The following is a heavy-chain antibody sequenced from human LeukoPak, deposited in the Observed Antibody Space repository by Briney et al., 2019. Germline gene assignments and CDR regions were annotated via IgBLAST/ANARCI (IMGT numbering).Heavy chain of an antibody. J-gene: IGHJ4*02. CDR2: ISYDGSNK. V-gene: IGHV3-30*18. CDR1: GFAFSSNG. D-gene: IGHD6-13*01. CDR3: AKDRSSSWTWTIDY. Sequence: PGGSLRLSCAASGFAFSSNGMHWVRQAPGKGLEWVALISYDGSNKYYADSVKGRFTISRDNSKNTLYLQMNSLRAEDTAVYYCAKDRSSSWTWTIDYWGQGTLVTVS.